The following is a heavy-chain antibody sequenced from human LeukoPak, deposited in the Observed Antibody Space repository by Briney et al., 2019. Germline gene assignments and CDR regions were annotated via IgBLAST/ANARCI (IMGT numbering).Heavy chain of an antibody. CDR1: GFTFTGYW. Sequence: GGSLRLSCAASGFTFTGYWMHWVRQAPGKWLVWVSRINSDGSSTSYADSVKGRFTISRDNTKNTLYLQMNSLRAEDTAVYYCVRGGSYSTNPFDIWGQGTMVTVSS. J-gene: IGHJ3*02. CDR2: INSDGSST. CDR3: VRGGSYSTNPFDI. D-gene: IGHD1-26*01. V-gene: IGHV3-74*01.